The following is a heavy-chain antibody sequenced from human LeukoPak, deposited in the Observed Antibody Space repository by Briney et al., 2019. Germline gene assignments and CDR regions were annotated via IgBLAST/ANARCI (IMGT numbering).Heavy chain of an antibody. CDR3: AKLSFGDSYFDQ. J-gene: IGHJ4*02. D-gene: IGHD3-10*01. Sequence: SETLSLTCAVYGGSFSGYYWSWIRQPPGKGLEWIGEINHSGSTNYNPALKSRVSMSVATSKNHFSLNLTSVTATDTAIYYCAKLSFGDSYFDQWGQGTLVTVSS. CDR2: INHSGST. V-gene: IGHV4-34*01. CDR1: GGSFSGYY.